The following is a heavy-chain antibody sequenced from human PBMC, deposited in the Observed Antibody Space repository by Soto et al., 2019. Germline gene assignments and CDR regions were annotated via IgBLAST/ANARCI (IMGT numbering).Heavy chain of an antibody. D-gene: IGHD3-22*01. V-gene: IGHV1-3*01. CDR2: INAGNGDT. Sequence: GASVKVSCKASGYTFTSYAMHWVRQAPGQRLEWMGWINAGNGDTKYSQKFQGRVTITRDTSASTAYMELSSLRSEDTAVYYCARTDSSGYTKTNWFDPWGQGTLVTFSS. J-gene: IGHJ5*02. CDR3: ARTDSSGYTKTNWFDP. CDR1: GYTFTSYA.